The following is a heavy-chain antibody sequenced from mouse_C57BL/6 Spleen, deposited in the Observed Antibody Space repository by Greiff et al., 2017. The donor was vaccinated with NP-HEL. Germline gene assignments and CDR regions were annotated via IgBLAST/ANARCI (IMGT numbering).Heavy chain of an antibody. CDR3: ARSMVTDYFDY. J-gene: IGHJ2*01. Sequence: QVQLQQPGAELVMPGASVKLSCKASGYTFTSYWMHWVKQRPGQGLEWIGEIDPSDSYTNYNQKFKGKSTLTVDKSSSTAYMQLSSLTSEDSAVYSCARSMVTDYFDYWGQGTTLTVSS. V-gene: IGHV1-69*01. CDR2: IDPSDSYT. D-gene: IGHD2-2*01. CDR1: GYTFTSYW.